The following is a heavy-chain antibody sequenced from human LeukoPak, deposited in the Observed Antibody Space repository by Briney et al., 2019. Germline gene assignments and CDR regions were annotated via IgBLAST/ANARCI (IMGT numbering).Heavy chain of an antibody. D-gene: IGHD6-25*01. J-gene: IGHJ4*02. V-gene: IGHV3-30*03. CDR1: GFTFSSYG. CDR2: ISYDGSNK. Sequence: QPGRSLRLSCAASGFTFSSYGMHWVRQAPGKGLEWVAVISYDGSNKYYADSVKGRFTISRDNSKNTLYLQMNSLRAEDTAVYYCARDGAAAVNYWGQGTLVTVSS. CDR3: ARDGAAAVNY.